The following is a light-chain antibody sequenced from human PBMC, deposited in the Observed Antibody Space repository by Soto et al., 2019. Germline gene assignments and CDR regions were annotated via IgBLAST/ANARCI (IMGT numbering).Light chain of an antibody. J-gene: IGLJ3*02. Sequence: NFMLTQPHSVSESPGKTVTISCTRSSGSIASNYVQWYQQRPVSSPTTVIYEDNQRPSGVPDRFSGSIDSSSNSASLTISGLKTEDEDDYYCQSYDSSNQGVFGGGTQLTVL. CDR3: QSYDSSNQGV. V-gene: IGLV6-57*01. CDR2: EDN. CDR1: SGSIASNY.